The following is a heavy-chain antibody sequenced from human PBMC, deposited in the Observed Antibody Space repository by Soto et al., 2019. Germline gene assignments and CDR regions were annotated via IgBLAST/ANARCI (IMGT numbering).Heavy chain of an antibody. D-gene: IGHD5-18*01. CDR3: AGGKPSGYRFGPRNFFYYGLDV. J-gene: IGHJ6*02. CDR2: IHPSGST. CDR1: RGSLGNHY. Sequence: SESLSLTCAVFRGSLGNHYWDWIRQSPEKGLEWIGEIHPSGSTDYNPALKSRPTLSLDTSKNQFSLKVASVTAADTAVYFCAGGKPSGYRFGPRNFFYYGLDVWGPGTTVTVSS. V-gene: IGHV4-34*01.